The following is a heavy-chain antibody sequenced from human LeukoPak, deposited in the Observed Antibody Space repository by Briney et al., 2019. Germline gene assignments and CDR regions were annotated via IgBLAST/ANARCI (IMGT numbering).Heavy chain of an antibody. Sequence: GGSLRLSCAASGFTFSSYWMSWVRQAPGKGLEWVANIEQVGSEIYYVDSVKGRFTISRDIAKNSLYLQMNSLRAEDTAVYYCARDKVVGPTQFDYWGQGALVTVSS. CDR3: ARDKVVGPTQFDY. D-gene: IGHD1-26*01. V-gene: IGHV3-7*01. CDR1: GFTFSSYW. CDR2: IEQVGSEI. J-gene: IGHJ4*02.